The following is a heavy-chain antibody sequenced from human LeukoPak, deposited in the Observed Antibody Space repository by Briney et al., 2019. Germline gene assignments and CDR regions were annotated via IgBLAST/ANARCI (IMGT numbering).Heavy chain of an antibody. CDR2: IYYSGST. Sequence: KPSETLSLTCAVYGGSFSGYYWSWIRQHPGKGLEWIGYIYYSGSTYYSPSLKSRVTISVDTSKNQFSLKLSSVTAADTAVYYCARGGDYYDSRKNDYWGQGTLVTVSS. CDR3: ARGGDYYDSRKNDY. J-gene: IGHJ4*02. CDR1: GGSFSGYY. V-gene: IGHV4-31*11. D-gene: IGHD3-22*01.